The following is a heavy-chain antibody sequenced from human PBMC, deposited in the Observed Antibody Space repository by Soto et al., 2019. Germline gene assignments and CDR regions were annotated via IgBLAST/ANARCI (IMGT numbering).Heavy chain of an antibody. V-gene: IGHV4-39*01. CDR1: GGSISSSSYY. D-gene: IGHD6-6*01. CDR3: ARQWWAAARPRYFDY. Sequence: SETLSLTCTVSGGSISSSSYYWGWIRQPPGKGLEWIGSIYYSGSTYYNPSLKSRVTISVDTSKNQFSLKLSSVTAADTAVYYCARQWWAAARPRYFDYWGQGTLVTVSS. CDR2: IYYSGST. J-gene: IGHJ4*02.